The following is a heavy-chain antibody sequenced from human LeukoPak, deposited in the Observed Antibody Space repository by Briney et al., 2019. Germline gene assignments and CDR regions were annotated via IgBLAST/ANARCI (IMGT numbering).Heavy chain of an antibody. CDR2: ISDDGRSK. D-gene: IGHD4-17*01. J-gene: IGHJ4*02. Sequence: GGSLRLSCGASGFSFISYGMHWVRQAPGKGLEWVGVISDDGRSKDYADSVKGRFTISRDNTKDTLYLQMNSLRAEDTAVYYCAKRPSDYGDYVSYFDHWGQGTLVTVSS. V-gene: IGHV3-30*18. CDR3: AKRPSDYGDYVSYFDH. CDR1: GFSFISYG.